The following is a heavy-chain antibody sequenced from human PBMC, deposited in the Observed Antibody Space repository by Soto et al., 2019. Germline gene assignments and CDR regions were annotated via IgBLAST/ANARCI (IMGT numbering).Heavy chain of an antibody. V-gene: IGHV1-69*12. D-gene: IGHD3-10*01. CDR1: GGTFSSYA. CDR2: IIPIFGTA. CDR3: ARDRGITRTTGSGYFDY. Sequence: QVQLVQSGAEVKKPGSSVKVSCKASGGTFSSYAISWVRQAPGQGLEWMGGIIPIFGTANYAQKFQGRVTVRADQSPTTAYMERSSLRSEDTAVYYCARDRGITRTTGSGYFDYWGQGTLVTVSS. J-gene: IGHJ4*02.